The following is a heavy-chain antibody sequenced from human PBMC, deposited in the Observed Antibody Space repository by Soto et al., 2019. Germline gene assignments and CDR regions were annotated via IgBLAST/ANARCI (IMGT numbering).Heavy chain of an antibody. V-gene: IGHV3-7*03. Sequence: PGGSLRLSCAASAFPFSDYGMSWVRQAPGKGLEWVANIKQDGSEEYYVDSVKGRFTISRDNAKNSLYLQMSSLRSEDTAVYYCASTAAVKAAGPFDYWGQGTLVTVSS. CDR2: IKQDGSEE. J-gene: IGHJ4*02. CDR1: AFPFSDYG. CDR3: ASTAAVKAAGPFDY. D-gene: IGHD6-13*01.